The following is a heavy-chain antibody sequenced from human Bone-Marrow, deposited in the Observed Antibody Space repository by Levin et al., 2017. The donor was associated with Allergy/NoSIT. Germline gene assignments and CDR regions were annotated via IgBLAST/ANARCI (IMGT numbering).Heavy chain of an antibody. CDR3: AKDPKPYDFWTGVINDYYYGMDV. CDR2: ISYDGSNK. Sequence: GGSLRLSCAASGFTFSSYTIHWVRQAPGKGLEWVALISYDGSNKYYADSVKGRFTISRDNSKDTLYLQMNSLRPEDTAVYYCAKDPKPYDFWTGVINDYYYGMDVWGQGTTVTVSS. J-gene: IGHJ6*02. CDR1: GFTFSSYT. D-gene: IGHD3-3*01. V-gene: IGHV3-30*04.